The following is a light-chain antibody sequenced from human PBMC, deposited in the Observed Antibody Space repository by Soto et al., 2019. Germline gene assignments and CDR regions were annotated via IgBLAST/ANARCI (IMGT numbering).Light chain of an antibody. CDR1: QGIRND. V-gene: IGKV1-6*01. Sequence: AIQMTQSPSSLSASVGDRVTITCRASQGIRNDLGWYQQKPGRAPKLLIYAASSLQSGVPSRFSGSGSGTDFTLTISSLHPEDFATYYCLQDYNYPRTFGQGTKVEIK. CDR3: LQDYNYPRT. J-gene: IGKJ1*01. CDR2: AAS.